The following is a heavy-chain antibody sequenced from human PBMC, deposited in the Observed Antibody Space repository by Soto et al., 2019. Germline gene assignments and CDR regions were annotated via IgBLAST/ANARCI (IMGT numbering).Heavy chain of an antibody. CDR3: ARVVKAGDYGDYGRYYFDY. CDR1: GYTCTYYE. D-gene: IGHD4-17*01. J-gene: IGHJ4*01. CDR2: ISAYSGNT. V-gene: IGHV1-18*04. Sequence: QVHLMQSGAEVKKPGASVKVSCKASGYTCTYYEITWVRQAPGQGLEWMGWISAYSGNTNYAQKLQGRLTMTTDTSTTTAYMELRSLRSDDTAVYYCARVVKAGDYGDYGRYYFDYWGHGTLVTVSS.